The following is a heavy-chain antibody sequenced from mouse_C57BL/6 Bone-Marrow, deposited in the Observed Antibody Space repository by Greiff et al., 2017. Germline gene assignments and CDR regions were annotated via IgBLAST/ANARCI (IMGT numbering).Heavy chain of an antibody. D-gene: IGHD2-4*01. V-gene: IGHV5-9*01. CDR1: GFTFSSYT. CDR2: ISGGGGNT. J-gene: IGHJ1*03. CDR3: ARVSYDYDDGWYFDV. Sequence: EVQGVESGGGLVKPGGSLKLSCAASGFTFSSYTMSWVRQTPEKRLEWVATISGGGGNTYYPDSVKGRFTISRDNAKNTLYLQMSSLRSEDTALYYCARVSYDYDDGWYFDVWGTGTTVTVSS.